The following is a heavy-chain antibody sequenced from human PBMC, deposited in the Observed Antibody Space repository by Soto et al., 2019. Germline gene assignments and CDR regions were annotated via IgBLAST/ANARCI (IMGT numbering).Heavy chain of an antibody. CDR3: ARVGTGNWFDP. J-gene: IGHJ5*02. CDR1: GFTFSSYG. D-gene: IGHD1-1*01. V-gene: IGHV3-33*01. CDR2: IWYDGSNK. Sequence: GSLRLSCAASGFTFSSYGMHWVRQAPGKGLEWVAVIWYDGSNKYYADSVKGRFTISRDNSKNTLYLQMNSLRAEDTVVYYCARVGTGNWFDPWGQGTLVTVSS.